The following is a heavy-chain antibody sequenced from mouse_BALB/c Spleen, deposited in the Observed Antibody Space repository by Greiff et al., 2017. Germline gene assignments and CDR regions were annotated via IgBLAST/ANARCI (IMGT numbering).Heavy chain of an antibody. D-gene: IGHD1-1*01. V-gene: IGHV3-2*02. CDR2: ISYSGST. CDR1: GYSITSDYA. J-gene: IGHJ4*01. Sequence: EVMLVESGPGLVKPSQSLSLTCTVTGYSITSDYAWNWIRQFPGNKLEWMGYISYSGSTSYNPSLKSRISITRDTSKNQFFLQLNSVTTEDTATYYCARWDYYGSSYAMDYWGQGTSVTVSS. CDR3: ARWDYYGSSYAMDY.